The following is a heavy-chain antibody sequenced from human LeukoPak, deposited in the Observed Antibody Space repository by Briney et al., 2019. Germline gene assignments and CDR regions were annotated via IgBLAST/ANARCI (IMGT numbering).Heavy chain of an antibody. CDR1: GFTFSTYW. Sequence: GGSLRLSCAASGFTFSTYWMAWVRQAPGKGLEWVANINQDGSKINYVDSVKGRFTISRGNAKNSLYLQMNSLRAEDTAVYYCAREQQLAGFDYWGQGTLVTVSS. CDR2: INQDGSKI. V-gene: IGHV3-7*01. D-gene: IGHD6-13*01. J-gene: IGHJ4*02. CDR3: AREQQLAGFDY.